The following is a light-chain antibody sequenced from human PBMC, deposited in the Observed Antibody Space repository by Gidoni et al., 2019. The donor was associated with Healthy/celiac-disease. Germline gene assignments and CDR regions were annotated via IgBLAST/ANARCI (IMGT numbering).Light chain of an antibody. Sequence: SYELTQPPSVSVSPGQTARITCSGDALPKKYAYWYQQKSGQAPVLVIYEDSRRPSGIPERLSGSSSGTKATLTISGAQVEDEADYYCYSIDSSGNRVFGGGTKLTVL. J-gene: IGLJ3*02. CDR3: YSIDSSGNRV. CDR1: ALPKKY. CDR2: EDS. V-gene: IGLV3-10*01.